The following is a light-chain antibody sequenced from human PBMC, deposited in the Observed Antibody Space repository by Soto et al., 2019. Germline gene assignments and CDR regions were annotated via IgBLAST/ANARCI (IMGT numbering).Light chain of an antibody. CDR3: CAYSTSGTHV. V-gene: IGLV2-14*03. Sequence: QSVLTQPASESGSPGQSITFSCTGTSSDVGSYDYVSWHQQHPGKAPKLIIYDVNNRPSGVPSRFSGSKSGNTASLIISGLQTEDEADYYCCAYSTSGTHVFGTETKVTVL. CDR2: DVN. CDR1: SSDVGSYDY. J-gene: IGLJ1*01.